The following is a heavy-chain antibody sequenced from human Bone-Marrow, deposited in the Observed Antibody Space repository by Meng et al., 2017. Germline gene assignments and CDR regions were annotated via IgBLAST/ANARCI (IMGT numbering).Heavy chain of an antibody. Sequence: ASVKVSCKASGYTFTGYYMHWVRQAPGQGLEWMGRINPNSGGTNYAQKFQGRVTMTRDTSISTAYMELSRLRSDDTAVYYCARDIVVVPAAMGYYYYGMDVWGQGTTVTAP. CDR1: GYTFTGYY. J-gene: IGHJ6*02. D-gene: IGHD2-2*01. CDR3: ARDIVVVPAAMGYYYYGMDV. CDR2: INPNSGGT. V-gene: IGHV1-2*06.